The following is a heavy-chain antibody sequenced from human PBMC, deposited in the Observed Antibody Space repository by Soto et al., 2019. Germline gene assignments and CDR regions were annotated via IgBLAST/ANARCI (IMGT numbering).Heavy chain of an antibody. CDR3: ARARLRAVYAFDI. Sequence: QVQLQESDAGLVTASQTLSLTCTVSGGSVSSGAYYWTWIRQRPGKGLEWIGYIYYSGSTYYSPSLESRLSISLDTSKNQFSLRLSSVTAAATAMYYCARARLRAVYAFDIWGQGTMVTVSS. J-gene: IGHJ3*02. V-gene: IGHV4-31*03. D-gene: IGHD5-12*01. CDR1: GGSVSSGAYY. CDR2: IYYSGST.